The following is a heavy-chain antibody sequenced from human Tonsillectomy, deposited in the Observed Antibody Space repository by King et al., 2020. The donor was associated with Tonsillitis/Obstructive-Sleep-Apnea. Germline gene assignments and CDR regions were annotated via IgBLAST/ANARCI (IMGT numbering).Heavy chain of an antibody. CDR1: GGTFSNYA. CDR3: ARDNPEGFDYYDLTPYYYYYYMDV. Sequence: QLVQSGAEVRKPGSSVKVSCEASGGTFSNYAISWVRQAPGQGLEWMGGVIPMFGSANYAQKFQGRVTITADVSTSTAYMELSSLRSEDTAVYYCARDNPEGFDYYDLTPYYYYYYMDVWGKGTTVTVSS. J-gene: IGHJ6*03. CDR2: VIPMFGSA. V-gene: IGHV1-69*01. D-gene: IGHD3-3*01.